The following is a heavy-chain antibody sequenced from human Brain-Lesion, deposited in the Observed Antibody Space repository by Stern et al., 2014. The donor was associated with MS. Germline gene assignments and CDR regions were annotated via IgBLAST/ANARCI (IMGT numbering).Heavy chain of an antibody. Sequence: QMQLVQSGAEVKKPGASVKVSCKTSGYIFTGYYIHWVRQAPGQGLDGMAWINPNTGGTKYAQKVQGRVTMSRDTSISTAYVELSSLTSDDTAVYYCARDQRGITIFGVVTDYYYLGMDVWGQGTTVTVSS. CDR2: INPNTGGT. CDR3: ARDQRGITIFGVVTDYYYLGMDV. J-gene: IGHJ6*02. CDR1: GYIFTGYY. V-gene: IGHV1-2*02. D-gene: IGHD3-3*01.